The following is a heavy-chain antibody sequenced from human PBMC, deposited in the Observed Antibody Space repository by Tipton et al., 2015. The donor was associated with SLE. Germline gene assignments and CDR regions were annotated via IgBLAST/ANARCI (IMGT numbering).Heavy chain of an antibody. V-gene: IGHV4-4*07. CDR2: IYTSGST. D-gene: IGHD4-17*01. CDR1: GGSLNNYY. J-gene: IGHJ4*02. Sequence: TLSLTCTVSGGSLNNYYWNWIRQPAGKGLEWIGRIYTSGSTNYNPPLKSRVTMSIDTSQNHFSLNLNSVTAADTAVYYCARIRPGHGDPFDFWGQGTLVTVSS. CDR3: ARIRPGHGDPFDF.